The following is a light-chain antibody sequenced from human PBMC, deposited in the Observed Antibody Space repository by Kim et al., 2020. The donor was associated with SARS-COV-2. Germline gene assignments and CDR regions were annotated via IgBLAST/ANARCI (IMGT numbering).Light chain of an antibody. Sequence: SSELTQDPAVSVALGQTVSITCQGDSLRSYYATWYQQKTGQAPILVIYGKNNRPSGIPDRFSGSSSGKSASLTITGTKAGDEADNYCNSRDSNDNVVFGG. CDR1: SLRSYY. J-gene: IGLJ2*01. CDR3: NSRDSNDNVV. CDR2: GKN. V-gene: IGLV3-19*01.